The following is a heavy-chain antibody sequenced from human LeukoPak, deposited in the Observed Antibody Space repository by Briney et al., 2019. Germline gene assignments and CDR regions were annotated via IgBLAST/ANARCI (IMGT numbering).Heavy chain of an antibody. CDR1: GFTFSSYA. Sequence: GGSLRLSCAASGFTFSSYAMHWVRQAPGKGLEWVAVISYDGSNKYYADSVKGRFTISRDNSKNTLYLQMNSLKTEDTAVYYCTTDYPFWAAEPTYSHSSSWYRVDYWGQGTLVTVSS. D-gene: IGHD6-13*01. J-gene: IGHJ4*02. V-gene: IGHV3-30-3*01. CDR3: TTDYPFWAAEPTYSHSSSWYRVDY. CDR2: ISYDGSNK.